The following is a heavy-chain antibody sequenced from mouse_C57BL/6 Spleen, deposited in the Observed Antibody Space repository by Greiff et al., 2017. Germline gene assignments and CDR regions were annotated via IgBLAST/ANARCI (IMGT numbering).Heavy chain of an antibody. J-gene: IGHJ3*01. CDR2: ISGGGGNT. D-gene: IGHD4-1*01. V-gene: IGHV5-9*01. CDR1: GFTFSSYT. Sequence: EVQLVESGGGLVKPGGSLKLSCAASGFTFSSYTMSWVRQTPEKRLEWVATISGGGGNTYYPDSVKGRFTISRDNAKNTLYLQMSSLRSEDTALYYCARHALNWDGFAYWGQGTLVTVSA. CDR3: ARHALNWDGFAY.